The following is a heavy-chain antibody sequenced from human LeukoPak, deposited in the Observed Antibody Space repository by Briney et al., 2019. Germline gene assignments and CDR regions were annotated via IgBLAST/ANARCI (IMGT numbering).Heavy chain of an antibody. V-gene: IGHV3-30*18. CDR2: ISYDGSNK. CDR3: AKDRSSSGYYSVLDY. CDR1: GFTFSSYG. D-gene: IGHD3-22*01. J-gene: IGHJ4*02. Sequence: GGSLRLSCAASGFTFSSYGMHWVRQAPGKGLEWVAVISYDGSNKYYADSVKGRFTISRDNSKNTLYLQMSSLRAEDTAVYYCAKDRSSSGYYSVLDYWGQGTLVTVSS.